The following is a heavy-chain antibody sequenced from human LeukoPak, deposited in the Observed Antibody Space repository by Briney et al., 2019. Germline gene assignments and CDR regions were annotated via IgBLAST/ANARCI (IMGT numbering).Heavy chain of an antibody. J-gene: IGHJ4*02. CDR3: ARDRDIVAFDF. D-gene: IGHD5-12*01. V-gene: IGHV3-69-1*01. Sequence: GGSPRLSCAASGFAFTSYTINWVRQAPGKELEWVSSITTSGSIKYADSVKGRFTISRDNAKNSVYLQMSSLRADGTAVYFCARDRDIVAFDFWGQGTLVTVSS. CDR2: ITTSGSI. CDR1: GFAFTSYT.